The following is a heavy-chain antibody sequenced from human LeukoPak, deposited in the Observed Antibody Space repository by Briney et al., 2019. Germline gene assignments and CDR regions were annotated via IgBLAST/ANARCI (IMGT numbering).Heavy chain of an antibody. D-gene: IGHD3-10*01. V-gene: IGHV4-34*01. CDR3: GGADYGSGNWTALRDAFDI. Sequence: SETLSLTCAVYGGSFSGYYWSWIRQTPGKGLEWIGENNHRGSTNYNPSLKNRVTISLDMSKNQLSLTLSSVTAADTANCARGGADYGSGNWTALRDAFDIWGQGTLVTVSS. CDR2: NNHRGST. J-gene: IGHJ3*02. CDR1: GGSFSGYY.